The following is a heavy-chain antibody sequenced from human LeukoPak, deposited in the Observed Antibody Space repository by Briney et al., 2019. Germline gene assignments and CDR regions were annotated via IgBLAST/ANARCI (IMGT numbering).Heavy chain of an antibody. CDR3: AKGRGYCTGVSCYSDY. CDR1: GFTFSNYV. J-gene: IGHJ4*02. Sequence: PGGSLRLSCTASGFTFSNYVMSWVRQAPGKGLEWVSTISGSDGSTYYADSVKGRFTISRDNSKNTLYLQMNSLRVEDTAIYYCAKGRGYCTGVSCYSDYWGQGTLVTVSS. CDR2: ISGSDGST. V-gene: IGHV3-23*01. D-gene: IGHD2-8*02.